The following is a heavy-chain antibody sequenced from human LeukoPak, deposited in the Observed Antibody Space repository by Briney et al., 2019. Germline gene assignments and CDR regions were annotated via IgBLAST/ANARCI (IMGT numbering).Heavy chain of an antibody. Sequence: SETLSLTCSVSGDSISSSSSSYYWGWIRQPPGKGLEWIGSIYYIGSTYYNPSLRTRITISLDRPKNQFSLKLSSVTAADTAVYYCARDLVGSYYDILTGLNYYYYYGMDVWGQGTTVTVSS. CDR3: ARDLVGSYYDILTGLNYYYYYGMDV. CDR1: GDSISSSSSSYY. CDR2: IYYIGST. V-gene: IGHV4-39*07. D-gene: IGHD3-9*01. J-gene: IGHJ6*02.